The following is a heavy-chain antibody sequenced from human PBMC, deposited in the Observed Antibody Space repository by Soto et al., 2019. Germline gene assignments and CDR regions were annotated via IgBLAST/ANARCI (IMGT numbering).Heavy chain of an antibody. D-gene: IGHD2-2*01. Sequence: PSETLYLTCTVSGGSISSYYWSWIRQPPGKGLEWIGYISYSGSTNYNPSLKSRVTISVDRSTNQFSLQLTSVTAADTAVYYCAKGGTSSLPFDYWGHGILVTVSS. CDR2: ISYSGST. CDR1: GGSISSYY. CDR3: AKGGTSSLPFDY. V-gene: IGHV4-59*01. J-gene: IGHJ4*01.